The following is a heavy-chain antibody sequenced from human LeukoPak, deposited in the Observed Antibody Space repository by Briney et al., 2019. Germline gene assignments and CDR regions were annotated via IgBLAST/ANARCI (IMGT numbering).Heavy chain of an antibody. Sequence: PSETLSLTCTVSGVSISSYYWSWIRQPPGKGLEWIGYIYYSGSTNYNPSLKSRVTISVDTSKNQFSLKLSSVTAADTAVYYCARDRGYSSGPRDNWFDPWGQGTLVTVSS. V-gene: IGHV4-59*01. CDR1: GVSISSYY. J-gene: IGHJ5*02. CDR3: ARDRGYSSGPRDNWFDP. D-gene: IGHD6-19*01. CDR2: IYYSGST.